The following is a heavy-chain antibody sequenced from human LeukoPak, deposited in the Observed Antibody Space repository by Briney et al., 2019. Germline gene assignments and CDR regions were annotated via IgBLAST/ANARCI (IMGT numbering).Heavy chain of an antibody. V-gene: IGHV3-7*01. Sequence: GGSLRLSCAASGFTFSSYWMSWVRQAPGKGLEWVANIKHDGSEKYYVDSVKGRFTISRDNAKNSVYLQMNSLRAEDTAVYYCASGYYYDSSGPPDYFDYWGQGSLVTVSS. CDR2: IKHDGSEK. J-gene: IGHJ4*02. CDR3: ASGYYYDSSGPPDYFDY. D-gene: IGHD3-22*01. CDR1: GFTFSSYW.